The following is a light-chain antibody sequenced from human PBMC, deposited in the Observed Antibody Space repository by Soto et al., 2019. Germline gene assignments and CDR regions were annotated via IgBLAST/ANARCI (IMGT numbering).Light chain of an antibody. CDR3: ASYTRSKNLV. CDR2: DVN. CDR1: ISDIVGYNF. Sequence: QTALTQPASVSGSPGQSITISCTGTISDIVGYNFISWYQHHPGKAPKLVIYDVNNRPSGISYRFSGSKSGNTASLTISGLQAEDEADYYCASYTRSKNLVFGGGTQLTVL. V-gene: IGLV2-14*01. J-gene: IGLJ2*01.